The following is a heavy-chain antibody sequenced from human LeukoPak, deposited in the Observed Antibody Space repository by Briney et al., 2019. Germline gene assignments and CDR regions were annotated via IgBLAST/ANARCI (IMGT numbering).Heavy chain of an antibody. CDR1: GYTFTGYY. Sequence: ASVKVSCKASGYTFTGYYMHWVRQAPGQGLEWMGRINPNSGGTNYAQKFQGRVTMTRDTSISTAYMELSRLRSDDTVVYYCARGDCSSTSCYYYDSSGVPTQDYWGQGTLVTVSS. CDR2: INPNSGGT. D-gene: IGHD2-2*01. V-gene: IGHV1-2*05. J-gene: IGHJ4*02. CDR3: ARGDCSSTSCYYYDSSGVPTQDY.